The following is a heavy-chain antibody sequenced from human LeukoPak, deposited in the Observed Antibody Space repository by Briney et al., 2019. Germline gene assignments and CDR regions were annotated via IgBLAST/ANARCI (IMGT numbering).Heavy chain of an antibody. CDR2: MNPTGGKT. CDR3: ARVRWLRLGVNEYYYYMDV. J-gene: IGHJ6*03. V-gene: IGHV1-8*03. CDR1: GYTFNTYD. Sequence: ASVKVSCKASGYTFNTYDINWVRQATGQGLEWMGWMNPTGGKTSYAQKFQGRVTITSNTSTTTAQMELSSLGSEDTAVYYCARVRWLRLGVNEYYYYMDVWGKGTTVTVSS. D-gene: IGHD5-12*01.